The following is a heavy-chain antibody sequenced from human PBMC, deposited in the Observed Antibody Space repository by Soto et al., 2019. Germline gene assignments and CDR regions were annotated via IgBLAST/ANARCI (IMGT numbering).Heavy chain of an antibody. Sequence: EVQLVESGGGLVKPGGSLRLSCAASGFTFSSYSMNWVRQAPGKGLEWVSSISSSSSYIYYADSVKGRFTISRDNAKNSLYLQMNSRRAEDTAVYYCASGTPQLVVVAANFYYYYMDVWVKGSTVTVSS. CDR1: GFTFSSYS. D-gene: IGHD2-15*01. CDR2: ISSSSSYI. V-gene: IGHV3-21*06. CDR3: ASGTPQLVVVAANFYYYYMDV. J-gene: IGHJ6*03.